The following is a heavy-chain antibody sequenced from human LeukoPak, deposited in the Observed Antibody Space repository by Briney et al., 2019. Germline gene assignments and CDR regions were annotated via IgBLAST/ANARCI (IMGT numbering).Heavy chain of an antibody. CDR1: GGSISTYY. CDR2: IYYSGST. D-gene: IGHD2/OR15-2a*01. CDR3: ARGEATTLVAFDI. V-gene: IGHV4-59*01. J-gene: IGHJ3*02. Sequence: SGTLSLTCTVSGGSISTYYWNWIRQPPGKGLEWIGYIYYSGSTSYNPSLKSRVTISLDTSKKQFSLKLSSVTAADTAVYYCARGEATTLVAFDIWGQGALVTVSS.